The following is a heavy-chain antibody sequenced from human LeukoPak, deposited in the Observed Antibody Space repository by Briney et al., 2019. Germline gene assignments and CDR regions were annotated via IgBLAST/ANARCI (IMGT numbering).Heavy chain of an antibody. J-gene: IGHJ4*02. V-gene: IGHV3-23*01. CDR1: GFTFSSYA. CDR3: AKCGTGSEKTQWLVPGLGY. CDR2: ICGSGGST. D-gene: IGHD6-19*01. Sequence: PGGSLRLSCAASGFTFSSYAMSWVRQAPGKGLEWVSAICGSGGSTYYADSVKGRFTISRDNSKNTLYLQMNSLRAEDTAVYYCAKCGTGSEKTQWLVPGLGYWGQGTLVTVSS.